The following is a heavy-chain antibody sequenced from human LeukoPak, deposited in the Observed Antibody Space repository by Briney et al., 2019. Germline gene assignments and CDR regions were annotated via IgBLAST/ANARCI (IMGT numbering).Heavy chain of an antibody. CDR1: GYTFTSYG. J-gene: IGHJ2*01. CDR2: ISAYNGNT. Sequence: ASVKVSCKASGYTFTSYGISWVRQAPGQGLEWMGWISAYNGNTNYAQKFQGSVTMTEDTSTDTAYMELSSLRSEDTAVYYCATDGASSSWSYWYFDLWGRGTLVTVSS. D-gene: IGHD6-13*01. CDR3: ATDGASSSWSYWYFDL. V-gene: IGHV1-18*01.